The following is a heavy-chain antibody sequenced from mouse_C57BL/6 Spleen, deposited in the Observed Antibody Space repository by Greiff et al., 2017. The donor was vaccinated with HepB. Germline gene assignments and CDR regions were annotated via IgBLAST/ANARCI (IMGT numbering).Heavy chain of an antibody. V-gene: IGHV5-6*01. CDR1: GFTFSSYG. J-gene: IGHJ3*01. CDR2: ISSGGSYT. CDR3: ARHVGYCNYRLFAY. D-gene: IGHD2-1*01. Sequence: EVMLVESGGDLVKPGGSLKLSCAASGFTFSSYGMSWVRQTPDKRLEWVATISSGGSYTYYPDSVKGRFTISRDNAKNTLYLQMSSLKSEDTAMYYWARHVGYCNYRLFAYWGQGTLVTVSA.